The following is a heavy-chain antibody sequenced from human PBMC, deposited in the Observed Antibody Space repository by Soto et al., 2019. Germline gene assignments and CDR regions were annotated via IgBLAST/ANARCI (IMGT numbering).Heavy chain of an antibody. CDR2: IYSGGST. J-gene: IGHJ5*02. Sequence: EVQLVESGGGLIQPGGSLRLACTVSGFSVRTNYLSWVRQAPGKGLEWVSVIYSGGSTNYADSVKGRFTLSRDTSKNTLYLKMNSLRVEDTAVYYCARNYAMRGWFDPWGQGTLVTVSS. V-gene: IGHV3-53*01. CDR1: GFSVRTNY. D-gene: IGHD1-7*01. CDR3: ARNYAMRGWFDP.